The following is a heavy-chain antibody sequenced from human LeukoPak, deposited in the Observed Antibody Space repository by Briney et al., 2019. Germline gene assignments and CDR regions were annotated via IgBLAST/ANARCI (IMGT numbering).Heavy chain of an antibody. CDR1: GFTFSSYA. J-gene: IGHJ6*03. V-gene: IGHV3-30*04. D-gene: IGHD2-2*01. CDR2: ISYDGSNK. CDR3: ARGQLLLEGYFYYMDV. Sequence: GRSLRLSCAASGFTFSSYAMHWVRQAPGKGLEWVAVISYDGSNKYYADSVKGRFTISRDNSKNTLYLQMNSLRAEDTAVYYCARGQLLLEGYFYYMDVWGEGTTVAVS.